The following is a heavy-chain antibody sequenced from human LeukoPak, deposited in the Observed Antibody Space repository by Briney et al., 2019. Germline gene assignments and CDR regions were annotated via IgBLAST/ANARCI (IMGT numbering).Heavy chain of an antibody. CDR3: ARSPMYYYDSSGYYVF. J-gene: IGHJ4*02. Sequence: SETLSLTCTVSGGSISNYYWSWVRQPPGKGLEWVGDSYYSGSTNYNPSLTSRVTISVDTSTMQFSLKLSSVTAADTAVYYCARSPMYYYDSSGYYVFGGQGTLVTVSS. D-gene: IGHD3-22*01. CDR1: GGSISNYY. V-gene: IGHV4-59*01. CDR2: SYYSGST.